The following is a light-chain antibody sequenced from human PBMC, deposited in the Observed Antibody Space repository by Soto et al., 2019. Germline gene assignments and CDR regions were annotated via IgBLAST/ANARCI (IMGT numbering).Light chain of an antibody. Sequence: EIVLTQSPGTLSLSPGERATLSCRASQSVSSNYLAWYQHKPGRAPRLLIFGASSRATGIPDRFSGSVSGTDFTLTIRRLEPEDFAVYFCQQYGSSPGTFGQGTKVEIK. CDR2: GAS. CDR3: QQYGSSPGT. J-gene: IGKJ1*01. V-gene: IGKV3-20*01. CDR1: QSVSSNY.